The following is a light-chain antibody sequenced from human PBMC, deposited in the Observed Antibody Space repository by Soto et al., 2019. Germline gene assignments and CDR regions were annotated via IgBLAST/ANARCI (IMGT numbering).Light chain of an antibody. CDR1: QSVSSY. J-gene: IGKJ2*01. V-gene: IGKV3-11*01. CDR2: DAS. CDR3: QQRSDWPLT. Sequence: EIVLTQSPAILSLSPGERATLSCRASQSVSSYLAWYQQKPGRAPRLLIYDASNRATGIPARFSGSASGTDFTLTISSLEPEDFAVYYGQQRSDWPLTFGQGTKLEIK.